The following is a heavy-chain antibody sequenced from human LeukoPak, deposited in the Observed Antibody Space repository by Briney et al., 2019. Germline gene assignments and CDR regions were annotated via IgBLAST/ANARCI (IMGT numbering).Heavy chain of an antibody. CDR2: IYYSGST. CDR1: GVSISSYY. V-gene: IGHV4-59*08. J-gene: IGHJ5*02. D-gene: IGHD3-22*01. CDR3: PRLRNYDSSGYPHWFDP. Sequence: SETLSLTCTGSGVSISSYYWSWMRQPPGKGREGIVYIYYSGSTHYNPSLKRRVTISVDTSKNQYSLQLRSVTAADPAVYYCPRLRNYDSSGYPHWFDPWRQGTLVTVSS.